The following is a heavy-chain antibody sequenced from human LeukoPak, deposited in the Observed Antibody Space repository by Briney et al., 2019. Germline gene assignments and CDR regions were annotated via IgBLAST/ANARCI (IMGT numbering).Heavy chain of an antibody. V-gene: IGHV3-48*01. CDR1: GFTFSSYS. J-gene: IGHJ4*02. CDR3: ARDLALERDY. CDR2: ISSSSSTI. Sequence: PGGSLRLSCAASGFTFSSYSMNWVRQAPRKGLEWVSYISSSSSTIYYADSVKGRFTISRDNAKNSLYLQMNSLRAADTAVYYCARDLALERDYWGQGTLVTVSS. D-gene: IGHD3-16*01.